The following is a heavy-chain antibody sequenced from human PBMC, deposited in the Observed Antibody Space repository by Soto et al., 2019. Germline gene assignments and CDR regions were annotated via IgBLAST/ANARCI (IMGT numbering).Heavy chain of an antibody. Sequence: ASGKVSCKASGYTFTSYGISWVRQAPGQGLEWMGWISAYNGNTNYAQKLQGRVTMTTDTSTSTAYMELRSLRSDDTAVYYCARDPDPFSSSSRYYGMDVWGQGTTVTVCS. V-gene: IGHV1-18*01. CDR1: GYTFTSYG. CDR2: ISAYNGNT. CDR3: ARDPDPFSSSSRYYGMDV. J-gene: IGHJ6*01. D-gene: IGHD6-13*01.